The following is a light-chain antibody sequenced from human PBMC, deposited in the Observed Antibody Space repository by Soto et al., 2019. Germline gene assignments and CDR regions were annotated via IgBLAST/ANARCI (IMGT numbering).Light chain of an antibody. V-gene: IGLV2-14*01. Sequence: QSVLTQPASVSGSPGQSITISCTGTSSDVGGYNYISWYQQHPGKAPKFIIYDVRNRPSGVSNRFSGSRSGNMASLTISGLQAEDEADYYCSSYTSSSTVIFGGGTKLTVL. CDR1: SSDVGGYNY. J-gene: IGLJ2*01. CDR2: DVR. CDR3: SSYTSSSTVI.